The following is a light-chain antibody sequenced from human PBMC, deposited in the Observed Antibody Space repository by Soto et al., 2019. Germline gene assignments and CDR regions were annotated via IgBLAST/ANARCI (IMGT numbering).Light chain of an antibody. CDR3: QQYNSYSPAT. J-gene: IGKJ1*01. V-gene: IGKV1-5*03. CDR2: KAS. CDR1: QSISSW. Sequence: DIQMTQSPSTLSASVGDRVTITCRASQSISSWLAWYQQTPGKAPKLLIYKASSLESGVPSRFSGSGSGTEFTLTISSLQPDDFATYYCQQYNSYSPATFGQGTKVDNK.